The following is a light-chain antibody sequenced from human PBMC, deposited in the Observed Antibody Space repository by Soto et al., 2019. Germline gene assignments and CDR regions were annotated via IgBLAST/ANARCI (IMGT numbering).Light chain of an antibody. J-gene: IGLJ1*01. V-gene: IGLV2-14*02. CDR2: EGS. Sequence: QSVLTQPASVSGSPGQSITISCTGTSSDVGSYNLVSWYQQHPGKAPKLMIYEGSKRPSGVSNRFSGSKSGISASLAITGLQADDEADYYCQSYESSSLSGFVFGSGTKVTVL. CDR3: QSYESSSLSGFV. CDR1: SSDVGSYNL.